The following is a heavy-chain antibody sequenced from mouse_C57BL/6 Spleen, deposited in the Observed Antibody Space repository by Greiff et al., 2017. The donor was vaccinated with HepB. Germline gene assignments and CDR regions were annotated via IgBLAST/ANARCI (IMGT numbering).Heavy chain of an antibody. CDR3: ARGEGYYGNHFDY. J-gene: IGHJ2*01. Sequence: QVQLKQSGPGLVQPSQSLSITCTVSGFSLTSYGVHWVRQSPGKGLEWLGVIWSGGSTDYNAAFISRLSISKDNSKSQVFFKMNSLQADDTAIYYCARGEGYYGNHFDYWGQGTTLTVSS. D-gene: IGHD2-1*01. CDR2: IWSGGST. CDR1: GFSLTSYG. V-gene: IGHV2-2*01.